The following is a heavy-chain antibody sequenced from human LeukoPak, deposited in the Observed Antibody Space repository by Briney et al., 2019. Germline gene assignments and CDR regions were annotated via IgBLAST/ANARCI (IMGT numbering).Heavy chain of an antibody. D-gene: IGHD3-22*01. Sequence: SETLSLTCTVSGGSISSYYWSWIRQPPGKGLEWIGEINHSGSTNYNPSLKSRVTISVDTSKNQFSLKLSSVTAADTAVYYCARGRRSGSDDAFDIWGQGTMVTVSS. CDR2: INHSGST. CDR1: GGSISSYY. V-gene: IGHV4-34*01. CDR3: ARGRRSGSDDAFDI. J-gene: IGHJ3*02.